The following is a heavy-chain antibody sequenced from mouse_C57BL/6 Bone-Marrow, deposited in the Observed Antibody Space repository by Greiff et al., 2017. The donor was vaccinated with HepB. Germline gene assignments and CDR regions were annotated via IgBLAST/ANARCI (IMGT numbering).Heavy chain of an antibody. CDR2: ISSGGSYT. J-gene: IGHJ4*01. CDR3: ANSVVAPYDAMDY. CDR1: GFTFSSYG. V-gene: IGHV5-6*02. Sequence: DVKLVESGGDLVKPGGSLKLSCAASGFTFSSYGMSWVRQTPDKRLEWVATISSGGSYTYYPDSVKGRFTISRDNAKNTLYLQMSSLKSEDTAMYYWANSVVAPYDAMDYWGQGTSVTVSS. D-gene: IGHD1-1*01.